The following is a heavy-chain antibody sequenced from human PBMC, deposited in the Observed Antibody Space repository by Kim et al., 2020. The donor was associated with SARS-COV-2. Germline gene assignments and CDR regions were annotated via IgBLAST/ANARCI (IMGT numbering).Heavy chain of an antibody. CDR3: ARAGELLLGEYYFDY. J-gene: IGHJ4*02. V-gene: IGHV4-59*01. CDR2: IYYSGST. Sequence: SETLSLTCTVSGGSISSYYWSWIRQPPGKGLEWIGYIYYSGSTNYNPSLKSRVTISVDTSKNQFSLKLSSVTAADTAVYYCARAGELLLGEYYFDYWGQGTLVTVSS. CDR1: GGSISSYY. D-gene: IGHD1-26*01.